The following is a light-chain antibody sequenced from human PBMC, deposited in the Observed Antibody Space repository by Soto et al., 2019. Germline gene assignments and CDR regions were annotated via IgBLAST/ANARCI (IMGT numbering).Light chain of an antibody. V-gene: IGKV3-15*01. Sequence: EIVMTQSPATLSVXXXXXATLSCRASQSVXXNLAWYQQKPGQAPRLLIYGASTRATGIPARFSGSGSGTEFTLTISSLQSEDFAVYYCQQYNNWPLTFGGGTKVEIK. CDR1: QSVXXN. CDR2: GAS. J-gene: IGKJ4*01. CDR3: QQYNNWPLT.